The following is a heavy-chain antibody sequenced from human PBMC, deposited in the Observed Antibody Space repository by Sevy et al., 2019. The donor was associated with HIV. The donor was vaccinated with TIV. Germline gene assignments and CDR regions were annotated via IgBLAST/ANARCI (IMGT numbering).Heavy chain of an antibody. J-gene: IGHJ3*02. CDR2: INHSGST. Sequence: SETLSLTCAVYGGSFSGYYWSWIRQPPGKGLEWIGEINHSGSTNYNPSLKSRVTISVDTSKNQFSLKLSSVTAADTAVYYCARVGMYYDYVWGSYHLHGGRTAFDIWGQGTMVTVSS. V-gene: IGHV4-34*01. D-gene: IGHD3-16*02. CDR3: ARVGMYYDYVWGSYHLHGGRTAFDI. CDR1: GGSFSGYY.